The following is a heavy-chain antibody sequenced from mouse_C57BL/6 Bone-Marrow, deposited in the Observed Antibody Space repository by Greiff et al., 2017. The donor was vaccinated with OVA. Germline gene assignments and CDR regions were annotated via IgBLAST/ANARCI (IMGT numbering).Heavy chain of an antibody. J-gene: IGHJ2*01. CDR2: IYPGSGNT. CDR3: ASGIYYDYDGP. D-gene: IGHD2-4*01. Sequence: QVQLQQSGAELVRPGASVKLSCKASGYTFTDYYINWVKQRPGQGLEWIARIYPGSGNTYYNEKFKGKATLTAEKSSSTAYMQLSSLTSEDSAVYFCASGIYYDYDGPWGQGTTLTVSS. CDR1: GYTFTDYY. V-gene: IGHV1-76*01.